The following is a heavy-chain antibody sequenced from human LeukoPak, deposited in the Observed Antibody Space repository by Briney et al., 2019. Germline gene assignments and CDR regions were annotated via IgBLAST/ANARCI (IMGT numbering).Heavy chain of an antibody. CDR2: IIPIFGTA. Sequence: GASVRVSCKASGGTFSSYAISWVRQAPGQGLEWMGGIIPIFGTANYAQKFQGRVTITTDESTSTAYMELSSLRSEDTAVYYCAGSLRGYSYGYGDIWGQGTMVTVSS. CDR1: GGTFSSYA. J-gene: IGHJ3*02. V-gene: IGHV1-69*05. CDR3: AGSLRGYSYGYGDI. D-gene: IGHD5-18*01.